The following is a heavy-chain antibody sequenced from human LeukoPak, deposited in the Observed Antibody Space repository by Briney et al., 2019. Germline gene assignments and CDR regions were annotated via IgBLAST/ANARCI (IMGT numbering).Heavy chain of an antibody. V-gene: IGHV1-69*05. CDR3: AGVQAVAGRLDS. J-gene: IGHJ4*02. D-gene: IGHD6-19*01. Sequence: SVKVSCKASGGTFSSYAISWVRQAPGQGLEWMGGIIPIFGTANYAQKFQGRVTITTDESTSTAYMELSSLRSEDTAVYYCAGVQAVAGRLDSWGQGTLVTVSS. CDR2: IIPIFGTA. CDR1: GGTFSSYA.